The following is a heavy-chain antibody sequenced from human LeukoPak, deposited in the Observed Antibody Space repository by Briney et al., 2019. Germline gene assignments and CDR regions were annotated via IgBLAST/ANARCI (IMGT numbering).Heavy chain of an antibody. J-gene: IGHJ4*02. CDR1: GFTFSSYS. D-gene: IGHD5-12*01. CDR2: ISSSSSYI. CDR3: ARGYSGYDQYFDY. Sequence: GGSLRLSCAASGFTFSSYSMNWVRQAPGKGLEWASSISSSSSYIYYADSVKGRFTISRDNAKNSLYLQMNSLRAEDTAVYYCARGYSGYDQYFDYWGQGTLVTVSS. V-gene: IGHV3-21*01.